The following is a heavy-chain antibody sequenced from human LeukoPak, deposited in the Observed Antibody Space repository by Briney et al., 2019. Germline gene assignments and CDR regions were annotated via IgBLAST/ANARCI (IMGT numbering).Heavy chain of an antibody. V-gene: IGHV3-11*04. CDR2: ISSSGSTI. D-gene: IGHD4-17*01. CDR1: GFTFSDYY. Sequence: GGSLRLSCAASGFTFSDYYMSWIRQAPGKGLEWVSYISSSGSTIYYADSVKGRFTISRDNAKNSLYLQMNSLRAEDTAVYHCASRGLSYGDYAFDYWGQGTLVTVSS. CDR3: ASRGLSYGDYAFDY. J-gene: IGHJ4*02.